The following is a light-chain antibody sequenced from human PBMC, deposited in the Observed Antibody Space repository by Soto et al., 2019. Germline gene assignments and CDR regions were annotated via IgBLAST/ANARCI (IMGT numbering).Light chain of an antibody. J-gene: IGKJ4*01. Sequence: DIQLTQSPSSLSASVGDRITITCQASRDIAHYISWYQQKPGKAPQLLVYDASKLQTGVPSRFSGSASGTDFTFAISSLQPEDRATYFCQQYDDLPLTFGGGTKVEIK. CDR2: DAS. V-gene: IGKV1-33*01. CDR1: RDIAHY. CDR3: QQYDDLPLT.